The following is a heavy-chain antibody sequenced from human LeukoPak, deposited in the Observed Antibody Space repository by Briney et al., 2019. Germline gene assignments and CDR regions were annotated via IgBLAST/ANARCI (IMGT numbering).Heavy chain of an antibody. CDR2: INWNGGST. Sequence: GGSLRLSCAASGFTFDDYGMSWVRQAPGKGLEWVSGINWNGGSTGYADSVKGRFTISRDNAKNSLYLQVNSLRAEDTALYHCARSRSYGDYYFDYWGQGTLVTVSS. V-gene: IGHV3-20*01. CDR1: GFTFDDYG. D-gene: IGHD4-17*01. J-gene: IGHJ4*02. CDR3: ARSRSYGDYYFDY.